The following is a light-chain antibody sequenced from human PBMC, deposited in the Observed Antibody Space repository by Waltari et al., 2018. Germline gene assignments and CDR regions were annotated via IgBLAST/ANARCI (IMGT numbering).Light chain of an antibody. CDR3: QSYDNRLSAMI. V-gene: IGLV1-40*01. CDR2: IND. CDR1: DSNTGAGYG. J-gene: IGLJ2*01. Sequence: QSFLAQPPSVSGAPGQRVTISCPGSDSNTGAGYGVHWYQHFPGTAPNLLIYINDNRPSGVPARFSGSAAGTSATLDITALQSEDEADYYCQSYDNRLSAMIFGGGTKVTVL.